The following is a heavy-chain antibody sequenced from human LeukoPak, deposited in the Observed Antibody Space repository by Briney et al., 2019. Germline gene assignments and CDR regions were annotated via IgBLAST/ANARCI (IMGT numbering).Heavy chain of an antibody. CDR1: GYTLTSYG. D-gene: IGHD3-10*01. Sequence: GASVKVSCKASGYTLTSYGISWVRQAPGQGLEWMGWISAYNGNTNYAQKLQGRVTMTTDTSTSTAYMELRSLRSDDTAVYYCARDGGVLLWFGEYTDPIDYWGQGTLVTVSS. V-gene: IGHV1-18*01. J-gene: IGHJ4*02. CDR3: ARDGGVLLWFGEYTDPIDY. CDR2: ISAYNGNT.